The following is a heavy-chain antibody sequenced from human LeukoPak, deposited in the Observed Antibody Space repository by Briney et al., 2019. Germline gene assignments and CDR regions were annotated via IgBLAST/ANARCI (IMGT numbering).Heavy chain of an antibody. D-gene: IGHD3-22*01. J-gene: IGHJ4*02. CDR3: AREEDYYDSSDYYKVLDY. V-gene: IGHV1-18*01. CDR2: LSAYSGNT. CDR1: VYTFNSYS. Sequence: ASVTVSRKGSVYTFNSYSLSWVRQGPGQGVEWGGWLSAYSGNTDYAQKFQGRVTMTTDTSTSTAYMELRSLSSDDTAVYYCAREEDYYDSSDYYKVLDYWGQGTLVTVSS.